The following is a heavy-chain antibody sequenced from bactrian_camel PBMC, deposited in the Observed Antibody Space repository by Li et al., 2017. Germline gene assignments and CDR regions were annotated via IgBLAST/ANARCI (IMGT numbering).Heavy chain of an antibody. D-gene: IGHD6*01. Sequence: HVQLVESGGGSVQAGGSLRLSCVVSGYASCMFAASWYRQAPGREREFVSSINKGGATAYADSVKGRFASAQDNAKNTWYLQMNSLKPEDTAMYYCAAAVDCTAVTSMVPVYWGQGTQVTVS. J-gene: IGHJ4*01. V-gene: IGHV3S53*01. CDR1: GYASCMFA. CDR3: AAAVDCTAVTSMVPVY. CDR2: INKGGAT.